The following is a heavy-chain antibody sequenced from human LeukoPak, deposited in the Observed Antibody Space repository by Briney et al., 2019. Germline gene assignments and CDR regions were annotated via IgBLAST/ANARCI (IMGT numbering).Heavy chain of an antibody. V-gene: IGHV3-33*01. Sequence: GGPLRLSCAASGFTFSSYGMHWVRQAPCKGLEWVAVIWYDGSNKYYADSVKGRFTISRDNSKNTLYLQMNSLRAEDTAVYYCARLYGTYPGWFDPWGQGTLVTVSS. CDR1: GFTFSSYG. D-gene: IGHD4-17*01. J-gene: IGHJ5*02. CDR2: IWYDGSNK. CDR3: ARLYGTYPGWFDP.